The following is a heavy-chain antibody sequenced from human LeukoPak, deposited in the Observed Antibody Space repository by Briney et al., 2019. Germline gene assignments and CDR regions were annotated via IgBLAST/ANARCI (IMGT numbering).Heavy chain of an antibody. V-gene: IGHV1-8*01. CDR1: GYTFTSHG. CDR2: MNPNSGNT. J-gene: IGHJ5*02. Sequence: ASVKVSCKASGYTFTSHGINWVRQATGQGLEWMGWMNPNSGNTGYAQKFQGRATMTRNTSISTAYMELSSLRSEDTAVYYCARGRYYYDSSGLNWFDPWGQGTLVTVSS. D-gene: IGHD3-22*01. CDR3: ARGRYYYDSSGLNWFDP.